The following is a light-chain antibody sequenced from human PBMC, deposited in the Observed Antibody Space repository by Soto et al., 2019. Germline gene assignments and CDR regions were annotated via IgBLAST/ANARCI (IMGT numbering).Light chain of an antibody. CDR1: SSDVGNYNL. J-gene: IGLJ3*02. CDR2: EGS. V-gene: IGLV2-23*01. Sequence: QSALTQPASVSGSPGQSITISCTGTSSDVGNYNLVSWYQQHPGEAPKLLIYEGSKRPSGVSNLFSGSKFGNTASLAISGVQAEDEVDYYCCSYAGDSNWVFGGGTKLTVL. CDR3: CSYAGDSNWV.